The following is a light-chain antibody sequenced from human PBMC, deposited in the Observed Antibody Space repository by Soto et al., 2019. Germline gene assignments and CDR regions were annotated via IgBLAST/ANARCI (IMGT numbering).Light chain of an antibody. CDR1: QSINTW. CDR2: KAS. J-gene: IGKJ2*01. V-gene: IGKV1-5*03. Sequence: DIQMTQSPSTLSASVGDRVTITCRASQSINTWLAWYQQKPGKAPKHLIYKASSLRSGVPSRFSGSGSGTEFPLTNSSLQPDDFAIYYCQQYNSHSSYTLGQGTKLELK. CDR3: QQYNSHSSYT.